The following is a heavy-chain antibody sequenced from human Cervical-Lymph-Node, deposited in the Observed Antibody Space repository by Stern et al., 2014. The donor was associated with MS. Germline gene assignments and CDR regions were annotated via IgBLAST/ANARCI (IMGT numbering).Heavy chain of an antibody. D-gene: IGHD1-26*01. CDR2: IKQDGSEQ. Sequence: EVQLVESGGGLVQPGGSLRLSCAASGFTFSSYWMTWVRQSPGQGLEWVGNIKQDGSEQYYANPMKGRFSISRDYAKNSLYLQMNSLRVEDTAVYYCARDLVAATRRGSFDIWGQGTMVTVSS. V-gene: IGHV3-7*01. J-gene: IGHJ3*02. CDR1: GFTFSSYW. CDR3: ARDLVAATRRGSFDI.